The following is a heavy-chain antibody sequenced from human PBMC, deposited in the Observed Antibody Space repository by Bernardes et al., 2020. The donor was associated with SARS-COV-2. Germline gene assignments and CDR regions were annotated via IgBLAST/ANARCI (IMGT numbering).Heavy chain of an antibody. CDR2: INPNSGGT. CDR3: ARVGSAILLQ. CDR1: GYTFTDYY. V-gene: IGHV1-2*02. J-gene: IGHJ4*02. Sequence: ASVKVSCKASGYTFTDYYMSWVRQAPGQGLEWMGWINPNSGGTNYAQKFQGRVTMTCDTSISTAYMDLSRLRSDDTAVYYCARVGSAILLQWGQGTLVTVSS. D-gene: IGHD1-26*01.